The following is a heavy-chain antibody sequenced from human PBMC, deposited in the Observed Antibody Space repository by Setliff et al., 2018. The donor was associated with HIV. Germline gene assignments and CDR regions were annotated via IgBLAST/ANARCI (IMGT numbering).Heavy chain of an antibody. CDR3: VTSPGSFTSVDETEAGDS. CDR2: IKLSSGGT. D-gene: IGHD6-25*01. V-gene: IGHV1-2*02. CDR1: GNSFNGDF. J-gene: IGHJ4*02. Sequence: ASVKVSCKAPGNSFNGDFLNWVRQAPGQGLEWMGNIKLSSGGTKFAQKFLGRVTMTRDTSTNTAFMELRRLNSDDTATYFCVTSPGSFTSVDETEAGDSWGQGTLVTVSS.